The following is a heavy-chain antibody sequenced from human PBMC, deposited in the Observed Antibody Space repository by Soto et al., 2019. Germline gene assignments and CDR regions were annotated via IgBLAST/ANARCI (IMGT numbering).Heavy chain of an antibody. CDR2: IYPGDSDT. CDR1: GYSFTSYW. CDR3: ASAYSSSWYFFDY. V-gene: IGHV5-51*01. J-gene: IGHJ4*02. Sequence: HGESLKISCKGSGYSFTSYWVGWVRQMPGKGLEWMGIIYPGDSDTRYSPSFQGQVTISADKSISTAYLQWSSLKASDTAMYYCASAYSSSWYFFDYWGQGTLVTVSS. D-gene: IGHD6-13*01.